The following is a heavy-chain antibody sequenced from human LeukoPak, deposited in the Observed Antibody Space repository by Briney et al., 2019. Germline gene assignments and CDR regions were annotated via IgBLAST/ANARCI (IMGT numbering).Heavy chain of an antibody. Sequence: PSETLSLTCTVSGGSISSYYWSWIRQPPGKGLEWIGYIYYSGSTNYNPSLKSRVTISVDTSKNQFSLKLSSVPAADTAVYYCARGIEEDGTNWFDPWGQGTLVTVSS. CDR1: GGSISSYY. J-gene: IGHJ5*02. CDR3: ARGIEEDGTNWFDP. CDR2: IYYSGST. D-gene: IGHD6-13*01. V-gene: IGHV4-59*01.